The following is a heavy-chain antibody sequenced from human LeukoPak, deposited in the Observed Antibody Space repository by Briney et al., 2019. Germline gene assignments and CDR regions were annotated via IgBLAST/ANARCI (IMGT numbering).Heavy chain of an antibody. D-gene: IGHD6-13*01. CDR2: IKSKTDGGTT. Sequence: GGSLRLSCAASGFTFSDAWMSWVRQAPGKGLEWVGRIKSKTDGGTTDYAAPVKGRFSISRDDSKNTLYLQMNSLRAEDTAVYYCAKARQQQSHGFDPWGQGTLVTVSS. CDR1: GFTFSDAW. J-gene: IGHJ5*02. CDR3: AKARQQQSHGFDP. V-gene: IGHV3-15*01.